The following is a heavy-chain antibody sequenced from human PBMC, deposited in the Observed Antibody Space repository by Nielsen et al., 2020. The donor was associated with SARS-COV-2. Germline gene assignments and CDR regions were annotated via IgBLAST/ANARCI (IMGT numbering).Heavy chain of an antibody. V-gene: IGHV3-64*04. CDR3: FAAPAVDGYYFDY. Sequence: GGSLRLSCSASGFTFTAYPMQWVRQAPGRGLEYVSVINNDGTITYYVDSVKGRFTISRDNSRNTLYLQMNSLRAEDTAVYYCFAAPAVDGYYFDYWGQGTLVTVSS. CDR1: GFTFTAYP. CDR2: INNDGTIT. J-gene: IGHJ4*02. D-gene: IGHD2-2*01.